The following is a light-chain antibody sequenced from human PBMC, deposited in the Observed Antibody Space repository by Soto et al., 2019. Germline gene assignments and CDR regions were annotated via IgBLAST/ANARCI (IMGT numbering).Light chain of an antibody. Sequence: DIQMTQSPSTLSASVGDRVTITCRAVQSIMNGLAGYHRKPGKPPRLLIYKASTLERGFPSRFSGSGSATAYTLLISCLQPDEVATYYCQQYNSNFQFTFGHGTKVDIK. CDR3: QQYNSNFQFT. V-gene: IGKV1-5*03. CDR2: KAS. J-gene: IGKJ3*01. CDR1: QSIMNG.